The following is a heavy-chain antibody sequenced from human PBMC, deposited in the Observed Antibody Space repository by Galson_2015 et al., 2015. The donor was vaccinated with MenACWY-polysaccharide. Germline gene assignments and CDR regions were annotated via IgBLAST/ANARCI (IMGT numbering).Heavy chain of an antibody. D-gene: IGHD6-13*01. CDR2: ISWNSGSI. CDR3: AKDKYSSSQHGMDV. J-gene: IGHJ6*02. Sequence: SLRLSCAASGFTFDDYAMHWVRQAPGKGLEWVSGISWNSGSIGYADSVKGRFTISRDNAKNSLYLQMNSLRAEDTALYYCAKDKYSSSQHGMDVWGQGTTVTVSS. CDR1: GFTFDDYA. V-gene: IGHV3-9*01.